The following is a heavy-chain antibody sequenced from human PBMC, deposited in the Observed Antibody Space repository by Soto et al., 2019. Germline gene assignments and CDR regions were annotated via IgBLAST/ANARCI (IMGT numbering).Heavy chain of an antibody. CDR1: GFTFISYA. CDR3: ANSYYYDSRRASGAFDI. D-gene: IGHD3-22*01. V-gene: IGHV3-23*01. J-gene: IGHJ3*02. Sequence: WGSLRLSCAASGFTFISYAMIFFRHSPWKWLEWVSAISGSGGSTYYADSVKGRFTISRDNSKNTLYLQMNSLRAEDTAVYYCANSYYYDSRRASGAFDIWGQGTMVTV. CDR2: ISGSGGST.